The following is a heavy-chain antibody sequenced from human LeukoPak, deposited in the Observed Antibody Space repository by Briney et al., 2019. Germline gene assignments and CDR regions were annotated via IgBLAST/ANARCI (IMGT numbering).Heavy chain of an antibody. D-gene: IGHD5-12*01. CDR3: AGGWEPYDYWFDP. Sequence: EASVKVSCKASGYSFTDYDINWVRQATGQGLEWMGWMNPNTGNTDYAQKFQGRVTMTRNTSISTAYMELSGLRSDDTAIYYCAGGWEPYDYWFDPWGQATLVTVSS. CDR2: MNPNTGNT. V-gene: IGHV1-8*01. CDR1: GYSFTDYD. J-gene: IGHJ5*02.